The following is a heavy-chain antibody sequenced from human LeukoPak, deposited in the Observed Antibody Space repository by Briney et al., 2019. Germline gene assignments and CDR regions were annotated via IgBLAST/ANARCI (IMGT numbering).Heavy chain of an antibody. J-gene: IGHJ3*02. V-gene: IGHV3-30*02. Sequence: AGGSLRLSCAASGFTFSSYGMQWARQAPGKGLEWVAFIRSDGSNKNYADSVKGRFTISRDNSKNTLYLQMNSLRAEDTAVYYCAKGPYAFDIWGQGTVVTVSS. CDR3: AKGPYAFDI. CDR1: GFTFSSYG. CDR2: IRSDGSNK.